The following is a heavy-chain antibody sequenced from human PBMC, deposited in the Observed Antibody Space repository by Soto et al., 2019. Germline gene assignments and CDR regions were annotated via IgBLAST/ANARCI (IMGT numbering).Heavy chain of an antibody. D-gene: IGHD4-17*01. Sequence: ASVKVSCKASGYTFTSYAMHWVRQAPGQRLEWMGWINAGNGNTKYSQKFQGRVTITRDTSASTAYIELSSLRSEDTAVYYCARDGAVTTQGVGYYYGMDVWGQGTTVTVSS. CDR3: ARDGAVTTQGVGYYYGMDV. V-gene: IGHV1-3*01. CDR2: INAGNGNT. CDR1: GYTFTSYA. J-gene: IGHJ6*02.